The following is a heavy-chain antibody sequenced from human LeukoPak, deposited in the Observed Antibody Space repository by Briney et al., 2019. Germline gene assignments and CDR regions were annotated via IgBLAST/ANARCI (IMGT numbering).Heavy chain of an antibody. J-gene: IGHJ6*03. D-gene: IGHD2-15*01. CDR2: ISRSGSTK. CDR1: GFTFSSHA. CDR3: ARVLRYCSGGNCYSGGLGYMDV. Sequence: PGGSLRLSCAASGFTFSSHAMHWVRQAPGKGLEWVSSISRSGSTKYYADSVKGRFTISRDNAKNSLFLQMNSLRAEDTAVYYCARVLRYCSGGNCYSGGLGYMDVWGKGTTVTISS. V-gene: IGHV3-48*03.